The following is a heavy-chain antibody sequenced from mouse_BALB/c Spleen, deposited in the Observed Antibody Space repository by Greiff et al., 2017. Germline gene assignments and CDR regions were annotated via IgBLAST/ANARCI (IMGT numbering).Heavy chain of an antibody. CDR2: IYPGSGST. CDR3: ARSGYGSYYYAMDY. Sequence: VQLQQSGPELVKPGASVKMSCKASGYTFTDYVISWVKQRTGQGLEWIGEIYPGSGSTYYNEKFKGKATLTADKSSNTAYMQLSSLTSEDSAVYFCARSGYGSYYYAMDYWGQGTSVTVSS. D-gene: IGHD2-10*02. CDR1: GYTFTDYV. V-gene: IGHV1-81*01. J-gene: IGHJ4*01.